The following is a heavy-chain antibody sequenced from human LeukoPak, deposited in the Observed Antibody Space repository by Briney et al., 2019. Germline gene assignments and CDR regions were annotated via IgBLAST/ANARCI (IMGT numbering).Heavy chain of an antibody. D-gene: IGHD3-22*01. CDR3: ARWPDYYDSSGTFDY. J-gene: IGHJ4*02. CDR2: ISAYNGNI. CDR1: GYTFTSYG. V-gene: IGHV1-18*01. Sequence: ASVKVSCKASGYTFTSYGISWVRQAPGQGLEWMGWISAYNGNINYAQKLQGRVTMTTDTSTSTAYMELRSLRSDDTAVYYCARWPDYYDSSGTFDYWGQGTLVTVSS.